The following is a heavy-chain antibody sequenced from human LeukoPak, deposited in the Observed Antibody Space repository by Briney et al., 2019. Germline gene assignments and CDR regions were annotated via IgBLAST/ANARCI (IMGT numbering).Heavy chain of an antibody. Sequence: ASVKVSCKASGYTFTSYYMHWVRQAPGQGLEWMGIINPSGGSTSYAQKFQGRVTMTRDTSTSTVYMELSSLRSEDTAVYYCARDSGTIFGVVTFAFDIWGQGTMVTVPS. J-gene: IGHJ3*02. CDR3: ARDSGTIFGVVTFAFDI. V-gene: IGHV1-46*01. CDR2: INPSGGST. D-gene: IGHD3-3*01. CDR1: GYTFTSYY.